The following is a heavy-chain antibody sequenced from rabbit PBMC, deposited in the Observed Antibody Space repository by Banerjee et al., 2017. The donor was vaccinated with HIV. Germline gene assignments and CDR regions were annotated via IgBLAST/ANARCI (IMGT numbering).Heavy chain of an antibody. CDR1: GFDFSSYG. J-gene: IGHJ6*01. D-gene: IGHD4-1*01. CDR2: IDPVFGST. Sequence: QEQLVESGGGLVQPGGSLKLSCKASGFDFSSYGVSWVRQAPGKGLEWIGYIDPVFGSTSYASWVNGRFTISSHNAQNTLYLQLNSLTAADTATYFCVRHNSGLRLWGPGTLVTVS. CDR3: VRHNSGLRL. V-gene: IGHV1S47*01.